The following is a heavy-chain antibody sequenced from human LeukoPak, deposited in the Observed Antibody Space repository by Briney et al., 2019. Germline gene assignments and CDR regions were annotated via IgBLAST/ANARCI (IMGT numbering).Heavy chain of an antibody. Sequence: SETLSLTCTVSGGSISSYYWSWIRQPPWKGLEWIGYIYYSGSTNYNPSLKSRVTISVDTSKNQFSLKLGSVTAADTAVYYCARVLRYFDWLLYFDYWGQGTLVTVSS. CDR1: GGSISSYY. D-gene: IGHD3-9*01. CDR2: IYYSGST. V-gene: IGHV4-59*08. CDR3: ARVLRYFDWLLYFDY. J-gene: IGHJ4*02.